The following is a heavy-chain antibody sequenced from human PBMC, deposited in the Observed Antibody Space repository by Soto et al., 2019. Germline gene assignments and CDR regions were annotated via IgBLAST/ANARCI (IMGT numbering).Heavy chain of an antibody. CDR1: GFTLSSYA. J-gene: IGHJ6*02. CDR2: ISGSGGST. Sequence: GGSLRLSCAASGFTLSSYAMSWVRQAPGKGLEWVSVISGSGGSTYYADSVKGRFTISRDNSKNTLYLQMNSLRAEDTAVYCCAKDSPIGYYYFYGMDVWGQGTTVTVSS. CDR3: AKDSPIGYYYFYGMDV. D-gene: IGHD3-10*01. V-gene: IGHV3-23*01.